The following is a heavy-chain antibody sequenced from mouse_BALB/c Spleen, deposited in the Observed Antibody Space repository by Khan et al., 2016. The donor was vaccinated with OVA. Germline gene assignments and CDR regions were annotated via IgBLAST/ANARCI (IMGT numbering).Heavy chain of an antibody. CDR3: ARPYYADY. CDR1: GYAFRSYW. CDR2: ILPGTGNT. V-gene: IGHV1-9*01. D-gene: IGHD2-10*01. J-gene: IGHJ2*01. Sequence: QVQLQQSGAELMKPGASVKISCKATGYAFRSYWIEWVKQRPGHGLEWVGEILPGTGNTNYNEKFEGKATFTADTSSNTAYLQLSSLTSGDSAVYYCARPYYADYWGQGTTLTVSS.